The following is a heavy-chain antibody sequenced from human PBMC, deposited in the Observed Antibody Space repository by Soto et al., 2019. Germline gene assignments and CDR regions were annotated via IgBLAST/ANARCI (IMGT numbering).Heavy chain of an antibody. J-gene: IGHJ6*02. D-gene: IGHD2-2*02. CDR2: IYYSGST. Sequence: SETLSLTCTVSGGSISSGDYYWSWIRQPPGKGLEWIGYIYYSGSTYYNPSLKSRVTISVDTSKNQFSLKLSSVTAADTAVYYCARYCSSTSCYRLGMDVWGQGTTVTVSS. V-gene: IGHV4-30-4*01. CDR1: GGSISSGDYY. CDR3: ARYCSSTSCYRLGMDV.